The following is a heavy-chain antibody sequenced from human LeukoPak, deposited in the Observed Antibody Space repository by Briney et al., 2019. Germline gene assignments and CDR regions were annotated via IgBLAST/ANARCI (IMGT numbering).Heavy chain of an antibody. Sequence: PGGSLRLSCAASGFTFSSYAMSWVRQAPGKGLEWVSAISGSGGSTYYAHSVKGRFTISRDNSKNTLYLQMNSLRAEDTAVYYCAKNIWEVLEGGSFDIWGQGTMVTVSS. J-gene: IGHJ3*02. CDR2: ISGSGGST. CDR3: AKNIWEVLEGGSFDI. D-gene: IGHD2/OR15-2a*01. V-gene: IGHV3-23*01. CDR1: GFTFSSYA.